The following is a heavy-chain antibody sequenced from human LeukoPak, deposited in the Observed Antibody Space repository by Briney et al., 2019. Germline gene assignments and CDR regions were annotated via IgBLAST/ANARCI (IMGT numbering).Heavy chain of an antibody. CDR3: AREPTAMIL. J-gene: IGHJ4*02. V-gene: IGHV3-21*01. Sequence: GGSLRLSCAASGFTFSIYSMNWVRQTPGKGLEWVSSISSSTYIYYADSVKGRFTISRGNAKNSLYLQMNSLRVEDTAVYYCAREPTAMILWGQGTLVTVSS. CDR1: GFTFSIYS. D-gene: IGHD5-18*01. CDR2: ISSSTYI.